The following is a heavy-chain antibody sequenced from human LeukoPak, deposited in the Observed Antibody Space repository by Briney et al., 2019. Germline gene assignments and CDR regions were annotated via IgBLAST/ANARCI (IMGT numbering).Heavy chain of an antibody. CDR1: GVSVSGSYY. CDR3: ARLIAYYDFWSGYFPYYFDY. Sequence: PSETLSLTCTVSGVSVSGSYYWNWIRQPPGKGLEWIGYMYSSGTINYNPSLKSRVTVSIDMSKNQFSLKLSSVTAADTAVYYCARLIAYYDFWSGYFPYYFDYWGQGTLVTVSS. D-gene: IGHD3-3*01. J-gene: IGHJ4*02. V-gene: IGHV4-61*01. CDR2: MYSSGTI.